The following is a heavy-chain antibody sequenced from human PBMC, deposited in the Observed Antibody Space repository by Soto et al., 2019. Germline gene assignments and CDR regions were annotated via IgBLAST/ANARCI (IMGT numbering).Heavy chain of an antibody. CDR2: IRRKANSYAT. CDR1: GFTFSGSA. Sequence: EVQLVESGGGLVQPGGSLKLYCAASGFTFSGSAMHWVRQASGKGLEWVGRIRRKANSYATAYAASVKVRLTISRDDSKNTAYLQMNSLKTEDTAVYYCTREAEYSSSWDPDHPGDWGQGTLVTVSS. V-gene: IGHV3-73*02. J-gene: IGHJ4*02. CDR3: TREAEYSSSWDPDHPGD. D-gene: IGHD6-13*01.